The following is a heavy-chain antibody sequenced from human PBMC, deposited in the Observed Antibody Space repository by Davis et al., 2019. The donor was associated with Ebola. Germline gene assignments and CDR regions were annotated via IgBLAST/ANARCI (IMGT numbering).Heavy chain of an antibody. V-gene: IGHV1-8*01. CDR3: ARGPGIAVAGKGDHDY. CDR1: GYTFTSYD. J-gene: IGHJ4*02. CDR2: MNPNSGNT. Sequence: ASVKVSCKASGYTFTSYDINWVRQATGQGLEWMGWMNPNSGNTGYAQKFQGRVNMTRNTSISTAYMELSSLRSEDTAVYYCARGPGIAVAGKGDHDYWGQGTLVTVSS. D-gene: IGHD6-19*01.